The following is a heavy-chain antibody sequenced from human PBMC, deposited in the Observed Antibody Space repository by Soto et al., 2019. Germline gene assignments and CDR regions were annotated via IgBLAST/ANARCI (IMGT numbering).Heavy chain of an antibody. Sequence: GGSLRLSCAASGFTFSSYSMNWVRQAPGEGLEWVSYISSSSSTIYYADSVKGRFTISRDTSKNTLFLQMNSLRAEDTAVYYCAKDRYGDYGGIDYWGQGTMVTVSS. D-gene: IGHD4-17*01. CDR2: ISSSSSTI. CDR3: AKDRYGDYGGIDY. J-gene: IGHJ4*02. V-gene: IGHV3-48*01. CDR1: GFTFSSYS.